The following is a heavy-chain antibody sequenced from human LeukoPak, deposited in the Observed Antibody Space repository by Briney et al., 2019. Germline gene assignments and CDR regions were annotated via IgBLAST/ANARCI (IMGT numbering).Heavy chain of an antibody. D-gene: IGHD3-10*01. CDR3: ARAQRLWFGELFLYYFDY. Sequence: PSETLSLTCTVSGGSISSSSYYWGWIRQPPGKGLEWIGSIYYSGSTYYNPSLKSRVTISVDTSKNQFSLKLSSVTAADTAVYYCARAQRLWFGELFLYYFDYWGQGTLVTVSS. CDR1: GGSISSSSYY. J-gene: IGHJ4*02. CDR2: IYYSGST. V-gene: IGHV4-39*07.